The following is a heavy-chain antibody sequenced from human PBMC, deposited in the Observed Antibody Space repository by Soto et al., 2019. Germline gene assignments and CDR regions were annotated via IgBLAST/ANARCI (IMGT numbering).Heavy chain of an antibody. CDR2: ISAENGDT. CDR3: ARRWGGHKDFWSGDYIGGSLDI. V-gene: IGHV1-18*01. Sequence: GASVKVSCKAYAFTLNSHGISWLRQAPGQGPEWMGWISAENGDTKYVEKFQGRVTMTIDTSTSTAYLELRSLRSDDTAVYHCARRWGGHKDFWSGDYIGGSLDIWGPGTMVTVSS. J-gene: IGHJ3*02. D-gene: IGHD3-3*01. CDR1: AFTLNSHG.